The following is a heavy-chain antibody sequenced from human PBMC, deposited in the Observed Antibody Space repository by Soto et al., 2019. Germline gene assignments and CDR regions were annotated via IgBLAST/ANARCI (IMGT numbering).Heavy chain of an antibody. CDR2: ISWNSGSI. V-gene: IGHV3-9*01. J-gene: IGHJ4*02. D-gene: IGHD6-13*01. CDR3: AKDSTNMGSNWYSHFDY. CDR1: GFTFDDYA. Sequence: EVQLVESGGGLVQPGRSLRLSCAASGFTFDDYAMHWVRQAPGKGLEWVSGISWNSGSIGYADSVKGRFTISRDNAKNSLYLQMNSLRAEDTALYYCAKDSTNMGSNWYSHFDYWGQGTLVTVSS.